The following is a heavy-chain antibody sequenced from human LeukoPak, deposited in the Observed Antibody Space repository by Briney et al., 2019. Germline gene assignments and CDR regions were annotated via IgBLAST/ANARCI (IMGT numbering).Heavy chain of an antibody. D-gene: IGHD1-26*01. CDR2: IYPGDSDT. CDR3: AKHMRSGSYYVDY. Sequence: GESLKISCKSSGYNFANYWIGWVRQMPGKGLEWMGVIYPGDSDTRYSPSIQGQVTISADKSISTAYLQWSSLKASDTAMYYCAKHMRSGSYYVDYWGQGTPVTVSS. J-gene: IGHJ4*02. CDR1: GYNFANYW. V-gene: IGHV5-51*01.